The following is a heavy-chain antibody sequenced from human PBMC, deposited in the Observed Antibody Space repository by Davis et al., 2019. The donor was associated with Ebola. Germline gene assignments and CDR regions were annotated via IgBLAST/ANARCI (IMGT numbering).Heavy chain of an antibody. V-gene: IGHV4-34*01. J-gene: IGHJ6*02. CDR1: GGSFSGYY. CDR3: ARAWWSDFWSGYCQGGMDV. Sequence: PGGSLRLSCAVYGGSFSGYYWSWIRQPPGKGLEWIGEINHSGSTNYNPSLKSLVTISVDTSKNQFSLKLSPVTAADTAVYYCARAWWSDFWSGYCQGGMDVWGQGTTVTVSS. D-gene: IGHD3-3*01. CDR2: INHSGST.